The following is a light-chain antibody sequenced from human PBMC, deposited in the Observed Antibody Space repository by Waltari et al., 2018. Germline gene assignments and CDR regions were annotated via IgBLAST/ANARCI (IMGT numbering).Light chain of an antibody. J-gene: IGKJ3*01. V-gene: IGKV4-1*01. CDR2: WAS. CDR3: QQYCITPFT. Sequence: DIVMSQSPDSLAVSLGERATINCRSSQSIMYSSNNKNFLAWYQQKPGQSPKLLISWASTRQSGVPDRFTGSWSGTDFTLTITSVQPEDVAIYYCQQYCITPFTFGPGTKVEIK. CDR1: QSIMYSSNNKNF.